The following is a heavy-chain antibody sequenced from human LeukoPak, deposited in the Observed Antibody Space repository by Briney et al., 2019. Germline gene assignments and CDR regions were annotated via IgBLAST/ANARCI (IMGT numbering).Heavy chain of an antibody. V-gene: IGHV3-23*01. Sequence: GGSLRLSCAASGFTFSSYAMSWVRQAPGKGLEWVSAISGSGGSTCYADSVKGRFTISRDNSKNTLYLQMNSLRAEDTAVYYCARARGGYYDSSGPIIHPDYWGQGTLVTVSS. J-gene: IGHJ4*02. D-gene: IGHD3-22*01. CDR3: ARARGGYYDSSGPIIHPDY. CDR1: GFTFSSYA. CDR2: ISGSGGST.